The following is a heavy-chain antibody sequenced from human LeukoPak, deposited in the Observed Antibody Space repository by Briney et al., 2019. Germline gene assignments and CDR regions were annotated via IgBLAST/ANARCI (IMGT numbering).Heavy chain of an antibody. Sequence: ASVKVSCKASGYTFTSYGISWVRQAPGQGLEWMGWINPNSGGTNYAQKFQGRVTMTRDTSISTAYMELSRLRSDDTAVYYCARPRGYCSGGSCYRLGHAFDIWGQGTMVTVSS. CDR3: ARPRGYCSGGSCYRLGHAFDI. CDR1: GYTFTSYG. J-gene: IGHJ3*02. D-gene: IGHD2-15*01. V-gene: IGHV1-2*02. CDR2: INPNSGGT.